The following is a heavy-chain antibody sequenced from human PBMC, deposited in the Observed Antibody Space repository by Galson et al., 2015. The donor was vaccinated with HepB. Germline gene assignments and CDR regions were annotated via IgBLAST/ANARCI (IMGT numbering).Heavy chain of an antibody. Sequence: SVKVSCKASGGTFSSYAFNWVRQAPGQGLEWMGGIVPFFPIASYAQSFQDRVTITADKSTTTVYMELSSLRSEDTALYYCVRDSDTGHTFDVWDQGTVVTVSS. J-gene: IGHJ3*01. D-gene: IGHD1-14*01. CDR2: IVPFFPIA. CDR1: GGTFSSYA. CDR3: VRDSDTGHTFDV. V-gene: IGHV1-69*10.